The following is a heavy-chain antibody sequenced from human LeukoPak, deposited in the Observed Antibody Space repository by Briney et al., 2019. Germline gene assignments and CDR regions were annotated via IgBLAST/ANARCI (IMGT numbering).Heavy chain of an antibody. Sequence: GGSLRLSCAASGFTFSSYAMHWVRQAPGKGLERVAVISYDGSNKYYADSVKGRFTISRDNSKNTLYLQMNSLRAEDTAVYYCARGESSGWFVYWGQGTLVTVSS. V-gene: IGHV3-30*04. CDR1: GFTFSSYA. J-gene: IGHJ4*02. CDR3: ARGESSGWFVY. CDR2: ISYDGSNK. D-gene: IGHD6-19*01.